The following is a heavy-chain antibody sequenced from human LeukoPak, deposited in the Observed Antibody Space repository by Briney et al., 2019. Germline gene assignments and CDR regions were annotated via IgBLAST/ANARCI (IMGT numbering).Heavy chain of an antibody. D-gene: IGHD3-9*01. CDR2: INPSGGST. J-gene: IGHJ4*02. V-gene: IGHV1-46*01. Sequence: GASVKVSCKASGYTFTSYYMHWVRQAPGQGLEWMGIINPSGGSTSYAQKFQGRVTMTRDTSTSTVYMELSSLRSEDTAVYYCARAGLGYYDILTGYPEGYYFDYWGQGTLVTVSS. CDR1: GYTFTSYY. CDR3: ARAGLGYYDILTGYPEGYYFDY.